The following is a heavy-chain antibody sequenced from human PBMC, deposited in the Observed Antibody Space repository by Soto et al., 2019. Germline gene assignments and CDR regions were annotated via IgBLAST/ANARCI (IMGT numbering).Heavy chain of an antibody. CDR1: GFTLSSYG. J-gene: IGHJ3*02. D-gene: IGHD6-19*01. Sequence: QIQLVESGGGVVQPGASQRLSCAASGFTLSSYGMHWVRQAPGKGLEWVAVISYNGNNQYYAESVRGRFTISRDNSKSTLYLQMNSLRAEDTAVYYCAKDRGHLAVAAITGGGDFDKWGQGTMVTVSS. CDR2: ISYNGNNQ. V-gene: IGHV3-30*18. CDR3: AKDRGHLAVAAITGGGDFDK.